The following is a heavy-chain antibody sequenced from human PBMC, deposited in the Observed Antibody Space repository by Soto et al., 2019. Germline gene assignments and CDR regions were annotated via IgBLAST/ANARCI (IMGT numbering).Heavy chain of an antibody. CDR3: ARDRYSYDSRAYQGVDWYFDL. J-gene: IGHJ2*01. Sequence: GGSLRLSCAASGFIFSNYGMHWVRQAPGKGLEWVAVIWYDGSHESYADSVKGRFTISRDNSKNTLFLQMNSLRAEDTAVYYCARDRYSYDSRAYQGVDWYFDLWGRGTLVTVSS. V-gene: IGHV3-33*01. CDR2: IWYDGSHE. CDR1: GFIFSNYG. D-gene: IGHD3-22*01.